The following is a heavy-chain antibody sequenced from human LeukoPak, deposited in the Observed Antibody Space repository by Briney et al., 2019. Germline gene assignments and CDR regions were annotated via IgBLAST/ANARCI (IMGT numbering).Heavy chain of an antibody. CDR3: ARGKAHYDSTGHYTPVDY. V-gene: IGHV3-21*01. J-gene: IGHJ4*02. CDR1: GFTFSSHA. CDR2: ISSASGFI. D-gene: IGHD3-22*01. Sequence: GGSLRLSCAASGFTFSSHAMNWVRQAPGKGLEWVSSISSASGFIYYADSVQGRFTISRDNAKDALFLQMNSLRVEDTAVYYCARGKAHYDSTGHYTPVDYWGQGTLVTVSS.